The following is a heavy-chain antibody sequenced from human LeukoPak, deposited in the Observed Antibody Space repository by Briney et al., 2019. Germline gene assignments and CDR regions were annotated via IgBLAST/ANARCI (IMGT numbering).Heavy chain of an antibody. D-gene: IGHD1-7*01. Sequence: GSLRLSCAASGFTFSSYWMSWVRQAPGKGLEWVANIKQDGSEKYYVDSVKGRFTISRDNAKNSLYLQMNSLRAEDTAVYYCARASYWNYEYRRDFDYWGQGTLVTVSS. J-gene: IGHJ4*02. CDR1: GFTFSSYW. CDR2: IKQDGSEK. V-gene: IGHV3-7*01. CDR3: ARASYWNYEYRRDFDY.